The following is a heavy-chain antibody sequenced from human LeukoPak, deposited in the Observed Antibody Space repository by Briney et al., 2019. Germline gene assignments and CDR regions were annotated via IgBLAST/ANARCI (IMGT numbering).Heavy chain of an antibody. Sequence: ASVKVSCKASGYTFTSYYMHWVRQAPGQGLEWMGIINPSGGSTSYAQKFQGRVTMTRDTPTSTVYMELSSLRSEDTAVYYCARGVDIVVVPAAIHPWGQGTLVTVSS. V-gene: IGHV1-46*03. CDR3: ARGVDIVVVPAAIHP. D-gene: IGHD2-2*03. CDR1: GYTFTSYY. J-gene: IGHJ5*02. CDR2: INPSGGST.